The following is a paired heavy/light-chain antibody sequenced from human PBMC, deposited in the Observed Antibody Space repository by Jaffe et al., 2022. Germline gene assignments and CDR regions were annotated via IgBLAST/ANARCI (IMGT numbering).Light chain of an antibody. CDR2: ENN. J-gene: IGLJ2*01. CDR3: GTWDSSLSVGRAV. V-gene: IGLV1-51*02. Sequence: QSVVTQPPSVSAAPGQKVTISCSGSSSDIGKNYVSWYQQLPGTAPKLLIYENNKRPSGVPDRFSGSKSGTSATLGITGLQTGDEADYYCGTWDSSLSVGRAVFGGGTKLTVL. CDR1: SSDIGKNY.
Heavy chain of an antibody. CDR2: IIPMFRTT. J-gene: IGHJ4*02. Sequence: QVQLVQSGAEVKKPGSSVRLSCKASGGTFTRYAVSWLRQAPGPGLQWMGGIIPMFRTTHVAQSFQGRVTMTTDESATTAYLDVSSLTIEDTAVYYCARSDSGTYLYYFDYWGPGTLVTVSS. CDR3: ARSDSGTYLYYFDY. V-gene: IGHV1-69*05. CDR1: GGTFTRYA. D-gene: IGHD1-26*01.